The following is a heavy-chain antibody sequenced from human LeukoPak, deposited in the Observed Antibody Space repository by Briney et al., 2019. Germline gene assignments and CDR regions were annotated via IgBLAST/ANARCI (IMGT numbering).Heavy chain of an antibody. V-gene: IGHV3-30-3*02. Sequence: GTSLRLSCVVSVVTFSTSAMHWVRQAPGKGLEWVAGISQDGSKKYYADSVRGRFTISRDNSKNTLYVHMTSLRTADTAVYYCARKPVDWGQGTLVTVSS. J-gene: IGHJ4*02. CDR3: ARKPVD. CDR1: VVTFSTSA. CDR2: ISQDGSKK.